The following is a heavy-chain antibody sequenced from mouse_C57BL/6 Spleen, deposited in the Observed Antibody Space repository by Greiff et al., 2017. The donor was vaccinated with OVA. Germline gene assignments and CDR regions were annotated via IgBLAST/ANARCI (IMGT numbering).Heavy chain of an antibody. CDR1: GYSITSGYY. CDR3: ARESQLRLLDY. J-gene: IGHJ2*01. D-gene: IGHD3-2*02. V-gene: IGHV3-6*01. CDR2: ISYDGSN. Sequence: EVQLQQSGPGLVKPSQSLSLTCSVTGYSITSGYYWNWIRQFPGNKLEWMGYISYDGSNNYNPSLKNRISITRDTSKNQFFLKLNSVTTEDTATYYCARESQLRLLDYWGQGTTLTVSS.